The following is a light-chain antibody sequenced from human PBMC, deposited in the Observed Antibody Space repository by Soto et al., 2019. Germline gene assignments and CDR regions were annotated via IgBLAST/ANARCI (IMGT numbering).Light chain of an antibody. Sequence: IVLTQSPATLSLSTGERATLSCRASQSVSSYLAWYQQKPGQAPRLLIYDASNRATGIPDRFSGSGSGTDFTLTISSLDPEDFAVYYCQQRSNRPLTFGQGTRLEI. J-gene: IGKJ5*01. CDR2: DAS. CDR1: QSVSSY. V-gene: IGKV3-11*01. CDR3: QQRSNRPLT.